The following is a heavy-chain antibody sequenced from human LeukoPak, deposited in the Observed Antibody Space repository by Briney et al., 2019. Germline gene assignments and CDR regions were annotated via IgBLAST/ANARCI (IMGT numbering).Heavy chain of an antibody. CDR2: MNPNSDNS. CDR3: ARGLLVWGTRDAFDI. Sequence: ASMKVSCKASGYTFTSYDINWVRQATGQGLEWMGWMNPNSDNSGYAQKFQGRVTMTRNTSISTAYMELSSLRSEDTAVYYCARGLLVWGTRDAFDIWGQGTMVTVSS. D-gene: IGHD2-8*02. CDR1: GYTFTSYD. J-gene: IGHJ3*02. V-gene: IGHV1-8*01.